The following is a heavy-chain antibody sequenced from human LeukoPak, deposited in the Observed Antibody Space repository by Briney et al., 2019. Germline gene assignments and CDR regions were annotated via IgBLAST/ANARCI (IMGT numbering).Heavy chain of an antibody. CDR1: GFTFDDYA. Sequence: GGSLRLSCAASGFTFDDYAMHWVRQAPGKGLEWVSGISWNSGSIGYADSVKGRFTISRDNAKNSLYLQMNSLRAEDTAVYYCARGTVKVRGVIIRALDYWGQGTLVTVSS. V-gene: IGHV3-9*01. CDR2: ISWNSGSI. CDR3: ARGTVKVRGVIIRALDY. D-gene: IGHD3-10*01. J-gene: IGHJ4*02.